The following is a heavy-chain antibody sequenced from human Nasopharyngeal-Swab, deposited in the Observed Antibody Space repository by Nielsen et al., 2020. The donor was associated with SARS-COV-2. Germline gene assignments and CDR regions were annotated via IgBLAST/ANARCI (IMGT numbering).Heavy chain of an antibody. CDR3: ARAGSGPLYAFDI. CDR2: INHSGST. CDR1: GGSFSGYY. V-gene: IGHV4-34*01. J-gene: IGHJ3*02. D-gene: IGHD6-19*01. Sequence: GSLRLSCAVYGGSFSGYYWSWIRQPPGKGLEWIGEINHSGSTNYNPSLKSRVTISVDTSKNQFSLKLSSVTAADTAVYYCARAGSGPLYAFDIWGQGTVVTVSS.